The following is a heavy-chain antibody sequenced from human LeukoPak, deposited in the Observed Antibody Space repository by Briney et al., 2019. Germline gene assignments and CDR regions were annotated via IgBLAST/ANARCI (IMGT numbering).Heavy chain of an antibody. CDR1: GYTFTSYG. V-gene: IGHV1-18*01. Sequence: ASVTVSFKASGYTFTSYGISWVRQAPGQGLEWMGWISAYNGNTNYAQKLQGRVTMTTDTSTSTAYMELRSLRSDDTAVYYCARDLIVVPAAIQDRYYYYYMDVWGKGTTVTVSS. CDR2: ISAYNGNT. J-gene: IGHJ6*03. CDR3: ARDLIVVPAAIQDRYYYYYMDV. D-gene: IGHD2-2*02.